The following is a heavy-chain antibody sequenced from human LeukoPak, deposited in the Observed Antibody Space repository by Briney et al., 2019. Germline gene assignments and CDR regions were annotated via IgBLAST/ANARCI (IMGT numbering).Heavy chain of an antibody. CDR1: GFTFSRHW. CDR3: ATGGAMVPLDY. CDR2: IKEDGSEK. D-gene: IGHD5-18*01. J-gene: IGHJ4*02. V-gene: IGHV3-7*03. Sequence: GGSLRLSCAASGFTFSRHWMSWVRQAPGKGLEWVANIKEDGSEKDYVDSVKGRFTISRDNAKNSLYLQMNSLRAEDTAVYYCATGGAMVPLDYWGQGTLVTVSS.